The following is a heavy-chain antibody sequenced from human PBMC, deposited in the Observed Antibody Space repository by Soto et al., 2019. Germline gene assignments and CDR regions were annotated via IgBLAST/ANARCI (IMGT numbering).Heavy chain of an antibody. V-gene: IGHV1-3*01. CDR1: GYTFTSYA. D-gene: IGHD6-13*01. J-gene: IGHJ4*02. Sequence: QVQLVQSGAEVKKPGASVKVSCKASGYTFTSYAMHWVRQAPGQRLEWMGWINAGNGNTKYSQKFQGRVTITRDTSASTADMELSSLRSEDTAVYYCARRATGYSSSWVDYWGQGTLVTVSS. CDR3: ARRATGYSSSWVDY. CDR2: INAGNGNT.